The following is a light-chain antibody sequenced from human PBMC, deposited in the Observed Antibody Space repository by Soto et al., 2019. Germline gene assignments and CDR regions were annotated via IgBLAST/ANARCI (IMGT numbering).Light chain of an antibody. V-gene: IGKV1-5*03. Sequence: DIQMTQSPSILSASVGVRVTSTCRARQRIRSWLAWYQQKPGKAPNLLIHKASHLESGVPSRFSGSGSGTEFTLTISSLQPGDFETYYCQHYNTYPWTFGQGTKVEIK. CDR3: QHYNTYPWT. J-gene: IGKJ1*01. CDR1: QRIRSW. CDR2: KAS.